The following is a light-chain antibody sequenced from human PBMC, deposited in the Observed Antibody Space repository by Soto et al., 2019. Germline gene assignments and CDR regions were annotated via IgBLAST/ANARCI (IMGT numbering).Light chain of an antibody. Sequence: QSVLTQPPSASGTPGQRVTISCSGSSSNIGSNYVYWYQQLPGTAPKLLIYSNNQRPSGVPDRFSGSKSGTSASLAISGLRSEDEDDYYCATWDDSLSAIYVLGNGTKVTVX. CDR2: SNN. CDR1: SSNIGSNY. CDR3: ATWDDSLSAIYV. V-gene: IGLV1-47*02. J-gene: IGLJ1*01.